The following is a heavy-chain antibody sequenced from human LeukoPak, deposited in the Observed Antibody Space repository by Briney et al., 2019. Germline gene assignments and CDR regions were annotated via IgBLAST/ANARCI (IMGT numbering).Heavy chain of an antibody. Sequence: ASVKVSCKASGYTFTSYGISWVRQAPGQGLEWMGWISAYNGNTNYAQKLQGRVTMTTDTSTSTAYMELRSLRSDDTAVYYCAREPPPYYYDSSGYYLDYWGQGTLVTVSS. J-gene: IGHJ4*02. CDR1: GYTFTSYG. CDR2: ISAYNGNT. D-gene: IGHD3-22*01. CDR3: AREPPPYYYDSSGYYLDY. V-gene: IGHV1-18*01.